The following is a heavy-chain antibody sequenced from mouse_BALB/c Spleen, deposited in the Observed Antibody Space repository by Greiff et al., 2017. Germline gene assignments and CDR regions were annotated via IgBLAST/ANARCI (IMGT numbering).Heavy chain of an antibody. CDR2: INSNGGST. CDR1: GFTFSSYY. CDR3: ARGTGTWYFDV. J-gene: IGHJ1*01. D-gene: IGHD4-1*01. V-gene: IGHV5-6-2*01. Sequence: EVQLVESGGGLVKLGGSLKLSCAASGFTFSSYYMSWVRQTPEKRLELVAAINSNGGSTYYPDTVKGRFTISRDNAKNTLYLQMSSLKSEDTALYYCARGTGTWYFDVWGAGTTVTVSS.